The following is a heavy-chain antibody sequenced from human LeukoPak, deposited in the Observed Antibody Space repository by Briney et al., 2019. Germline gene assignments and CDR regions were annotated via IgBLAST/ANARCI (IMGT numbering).Heavy chain of an antibody. Sequence: PSETLSLTCTVFGGSISSSSYYWGWIRQPPGKGLEWIGSIYYSGSTYHNPSLKSRVTISVDTSKNQFSLKLSSVTAADTAVYYCARHLPTGCSGGSCYDNDAFDIWGQGTMVTVSS. J-gene: IGHJ3*02. D-gene: IGHD2-15*01. CDR2: IYYSGST. V-gene: IGHV4-39*01. CDR1: GGSISSSSYY. CDR3: ARHLPTGCSGGSCYDNDAFDI.